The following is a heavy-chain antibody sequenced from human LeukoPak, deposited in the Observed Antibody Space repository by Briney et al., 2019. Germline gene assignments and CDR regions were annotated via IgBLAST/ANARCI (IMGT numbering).Heavy chain of an antibody. CDR3: ARDSVTTVVFFDY. CDR2: ISSSRSYI. Sequence: GGSLRLSRAASGFTFSSYSMNWVRQAPGKGLEWVSSISSSRSYIYYADSVKRRFTISRDNAKNLLYLQMNSLRAEDTAVYYCARDSVTTVVFFDYWGQGTLVTVSS. V-gene: IGHV3-21*01. J-gene: IGHJ4*02. CDR1: GFTFSSYS. D-gene: IGHD4-23*01.